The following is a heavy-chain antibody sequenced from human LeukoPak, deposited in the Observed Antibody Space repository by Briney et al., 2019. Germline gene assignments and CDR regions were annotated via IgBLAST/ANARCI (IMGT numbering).Heavy chain of an antibody. J-gene: IGHJ6*03. CDR3: ARGGGYYDFWSGYYYYYYMDV. CDR1: GGTFSSYA. V-gene: IGHV1-18*01. Sequence: GASVKVSCKASGGTFSSYAISWVRQAPGQGLEWMGWISAYNGNTNYAQKLQGRVTMTTDTSTSTAYMELRSLRSDDTAVYYCARGGGYYDFWSGYYYYYYMDVWGKGTTVTVSS. D-gene: IGHD3-3*01. CDR2: ISAYNGNT.